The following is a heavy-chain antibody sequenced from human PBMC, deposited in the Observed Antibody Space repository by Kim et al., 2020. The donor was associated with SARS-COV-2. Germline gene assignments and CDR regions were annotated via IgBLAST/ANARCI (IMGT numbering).Heavy chain of an antibody. CDR3: VRGGEGDFWSGRPL. D-gene: IGHD3-3*01. CDR2: ISLYGDRK. Sequence: GGSLRLSCAASGFTFRSYAMHWVRQAPGKGLEWVAVISLYGDRKHYADSVKGRFSISRDNSKNTLYLQMSSLRTDDTSVYYCVRGGEGDFWSGRPLWGQGTLVTVSS. V-gene: IGHV3-30-3*01. CDR1: GFTFRSYA. J-gene: IGHJ4*02.